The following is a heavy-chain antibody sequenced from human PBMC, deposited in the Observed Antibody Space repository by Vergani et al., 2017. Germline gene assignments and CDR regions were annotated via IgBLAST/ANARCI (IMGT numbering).Heavy chain of an antibody. Sequence: QAQLQESGPRLVKPSQTLSLTCSVSGDSISSGVYYWNWIRQHPGKGLEWIGYIYSTGSTHHNPSLRRRINMSVDTSKNQFSLKLNSVTAADTAMYYCARMGGYDEGDAFRIGYFDSWGPGILVTVSS. CDR1: GDSISSGVYY. J-gene: IGHJ4*02. D-gene: IGHD3-22*01. CDR2: IYSTGST. CDR3: ARMGGYDEGDAFRIGYFDS. V-gene: IGHV4-31*03.